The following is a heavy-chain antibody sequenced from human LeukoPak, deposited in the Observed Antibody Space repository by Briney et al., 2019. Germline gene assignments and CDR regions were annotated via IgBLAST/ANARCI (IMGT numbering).Heavy chain of an antibody. CDR2: INHSGST. CDR1: GGSFSNYY. CDR3: ARPYCSAGNCYSNFDS. Sequence: PSETLSLTCAVYGGSFSNYYWSWIRQPPGKGLEWIGEINHSGSTNYNSSLKSRVTISVDTSKKQFSLKLSSVTAADTAVYYCARPYCSAGNCYSNFDSWGQGTLVTVSS. V-gene: IGHV4-34*01. J-gene: IGHJ4*02. D-gene: IGHD2-15*01.